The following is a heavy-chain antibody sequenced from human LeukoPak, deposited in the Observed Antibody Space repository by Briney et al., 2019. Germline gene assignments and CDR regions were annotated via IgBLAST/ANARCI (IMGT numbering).Heavy chain of an antibody. CDR3: TKAPGVTKGWFDP. J-gene: IGHJ5*02. CDR2: ISWNTNSV. D-gene: IGHD4-17*01. CDR1: GFRFADFA. V-gene: IGHV3-9*01. Sequence: GGSLRLSCAASGFRFADFAMHWVRQAPGKGLEWVSGISWNTNSVGCADSVKGRFTISRDNAKNSLYLQMDSLRVEDTALYYCTKAPGVTKGWFDPWGQGTLVTVSS.